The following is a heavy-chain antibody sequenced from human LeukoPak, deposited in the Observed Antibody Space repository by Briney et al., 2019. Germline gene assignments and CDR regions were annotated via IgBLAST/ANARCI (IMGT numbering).Heavy chain of an antibody. Sequence: TSETLSLTCTVFGGSISSYYWSWMRQSPEKGLKWIGTIYRSVSVNYNPSLKSRVPISVHTSKNQFSLRLTSVTAADTAVYYCARDQSQWQVPQHWFDPWGQGTLVTVSS. V-gene: IGHV4-59*01. D-gene: IGHD6-19*01. CDR1: GGSISSYY. CDR3: ARDQSQWQVPQHWFDP. J-gene: IGHJ5*02. CDR2: IYRSVSV.